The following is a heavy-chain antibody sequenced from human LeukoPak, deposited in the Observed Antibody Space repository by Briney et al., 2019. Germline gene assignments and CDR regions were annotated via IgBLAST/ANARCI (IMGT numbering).Heavy chain of an antibody. V-gene: IGHV3-23*01. CDR1: GFTFSSYA. D-gene: IGHD3-22*01. CDR3: ATYRRGYHDSSESYYFDY. Sequence: GGSLRLSCAASGFTFSSYAMSWVRQAPGKGLEWVSIISGSGGITSYPDSVKGRFTISRDNSKKTLYLQMNGLRAEDTAVYYCATYRRGYHDSSESYYFDYWGQGTLVTVSS. CDR2: ISGSGGIT. J-gene: IGHJ4*02.